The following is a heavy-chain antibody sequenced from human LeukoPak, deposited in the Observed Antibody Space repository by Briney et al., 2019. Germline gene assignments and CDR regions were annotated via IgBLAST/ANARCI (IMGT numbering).Heavy chain of an antibody. CDR1: GFTVSSNY. CDR3: ARLAAASAFDI. V-gene: IGHV3-66*01. D-gene: IGHD6-13*01. J-gene: IGHJ3*02. Sequence: GGSLRLSCAASGFTVSSNYMSWVRQAPGKGLEWVSVIYSGGSTYYADSVKGRFTISRDNSKNTLYLQMNSLRAEDTAVYYCARLAAASAFDIWGQGTMVTVSS. CDR2: IYSGGST.